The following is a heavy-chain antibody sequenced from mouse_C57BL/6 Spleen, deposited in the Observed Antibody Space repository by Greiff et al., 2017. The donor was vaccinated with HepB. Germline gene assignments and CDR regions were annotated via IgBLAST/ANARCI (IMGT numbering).Heavy chain of an antibody. V-gene: IGHV1-22*01. CDR3: ARGGYDGYLLYAMDY. D-gene: IGHD2-3*01. Sequence: VQLQQSGPELVKPGASVKMSCKASGYTFTDYNMHWVKQSHGKSLEWIGYINPNNGGTSYNQKFKGKATLTVNKSSSTAYMELRSLTSEDSAVYYCARGGYDGYLLYAMDYWGQGTSVTVSS. J-gene: IGHJ4*01. CDR2: INPNNGGT. CDR1: GYTFTDYN.